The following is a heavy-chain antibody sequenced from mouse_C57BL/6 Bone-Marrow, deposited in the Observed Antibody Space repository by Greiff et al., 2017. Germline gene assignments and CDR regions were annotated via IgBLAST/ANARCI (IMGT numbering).Heavy chain of an antibody. V-gene: IGHV2-9-1*01. D-gene: IGHD2-4*01. CDR1: GFSLTSYA. J-gene: IGHJ4*01. Sequence: VNLVESGPGLVAPSQSLSITCTVSGFSLTSYAISWVRQPPGKGLEWLGVIWTGGGTNYNSALKSRLSISKDKSKSQVFLKMNSLQTDDTARYYCARTSYDYDGYYYAMDYWGQGTSVTVSS. CDR2: IWTGGGT. CDR3: ARTSYDYDGYYYAMDY.